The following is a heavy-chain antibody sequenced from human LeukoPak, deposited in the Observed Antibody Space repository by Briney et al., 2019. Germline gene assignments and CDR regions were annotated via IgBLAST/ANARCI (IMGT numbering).Heavy chain of an antibody. D-gene: IGHD5-24*01. Sequence: SETVSLTCTVSGGSISSYYWSWIRQPPGKGLEWIGYIYYSGSTNYNPSLKSRVTISVDTSKNQFSLKLSSVTAADTAVYYCAREGDRRDGYNYVDYWGQGTLVTVSS. J-gene: IGHJ4*02. CDR1: GGSISSYY. V-gene: IGHV4-59*01. CDR3: AREGDRRDGYNYVDY. CDR2: IYYSGST.